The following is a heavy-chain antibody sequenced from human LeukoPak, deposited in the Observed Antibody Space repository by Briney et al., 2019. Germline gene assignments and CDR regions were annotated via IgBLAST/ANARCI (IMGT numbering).Heavy chain of an antibody. D-gene: IGHD4-17*01. V-gene: IGHV3-49*03. J-gene: IGHJ4*02. CDR2: IRSKADGGTT. CDR1: GFTFRHYN. Sequence: AGGSLRLSCTAPGFTFRHYNINWFRQAPGRGLEWVGFIRSKADGGTTEYAASVKGRFTISRDDSKNVAYLQINNLGAEDTALYFCARDDRPYGHDFDSWGQGTLVTVSS. CDR3: ARDDRPYGHDFDS.